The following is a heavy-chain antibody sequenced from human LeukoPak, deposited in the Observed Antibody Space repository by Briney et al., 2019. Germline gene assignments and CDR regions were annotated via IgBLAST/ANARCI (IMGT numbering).Heavy chain of an antibody. CDR2: IWYDGSNK. J-gene: IGHJ4*02. D-gene: IGHD3-10*01. V-gene: IGHV3-33*06. CDR1: GFTFSSYG. CDR3: AKDSKESGFDY. Sequence: PGGSLRLSCAASGFTFSSYGMHWVRQAPGKGLEWVAVIWYDGSNKYYADSVKGRLTISRDNSKNTLYLQMNSLRAEDTAVYYCAKDSKESGFDYWGQGTLVTVSS.